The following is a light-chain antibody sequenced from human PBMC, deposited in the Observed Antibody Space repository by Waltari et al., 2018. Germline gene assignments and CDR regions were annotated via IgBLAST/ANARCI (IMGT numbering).Light chain of an antibody. CDR1: QSVDSN. J-gene: IGKJ2*01. CDR3: QQYNNWYT. Sequence: EIVMTQSPATLSVSPGERATLSCRASQSVDSNLAWYQQKPGQAPRPLIYGASTRATGIPARFSGSGSGTEFTLTISSLQSEDVAVYYCQQYNNWYTFGQGTKLEI. CDR2: GAS. V-gene: IGKV3-15*01.